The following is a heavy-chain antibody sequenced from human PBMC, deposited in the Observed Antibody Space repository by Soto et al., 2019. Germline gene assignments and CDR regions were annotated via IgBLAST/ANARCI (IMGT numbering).Heavy chain of an antibody. CDR1: GFTFDDYA. CDR3: AKASVYYDFWSGYYFDY. CDR2: ISWNSGSI. V-gene: IGHV3-9*01. Sequence: EVQLVESGGGLVQPGRSLRLSCAASGFTFDDYAMHWVRQAPGKGLEWVSGISWNSGSIGYADSVKGRFTISRDNAKNSLYLQMNSLRAEDTALYYCAKASVYYDFWSGYYFDYWGQGTLVTVSS. D-gene: IGHD3-3*01. J-gene: IGHJ4*02.